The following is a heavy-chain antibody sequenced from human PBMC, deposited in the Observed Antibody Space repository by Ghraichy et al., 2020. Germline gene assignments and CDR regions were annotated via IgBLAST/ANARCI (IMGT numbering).Heavy chain of an antibody. D-gene: IGHD2-15*01. CDR3: ARRGYCSGGSCYSLSHNYYYYMDV. J-gene: IGHJ6*03. Sequence: SETLSLTCAVYGGSFSGYYWSWIRQPPGKGLEWIGEINHSGSTNYNPSLKSRVTISVDTSKNQFSLKLSSVTAADTAVYYCARRGYCSGGSCYSLSHNYYYYMDVWGKGTTVTVSS. CDR2: INHSGST. CDR1: GGSFSGYY. V-gene: IGHV4-34*01.